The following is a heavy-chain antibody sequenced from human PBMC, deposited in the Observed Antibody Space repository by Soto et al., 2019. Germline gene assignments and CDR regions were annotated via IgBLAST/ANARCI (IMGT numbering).Heavy chain of an antibody. CDR1: GFTFSSYA. CDR3: ARYPTQVSTIFGVVIIRTNWFDP. J-gene: IGHJ5*02. D-gene: IGHD3-3*01. CDR2: ISGSAGST. Sequence: PGGSLRLSCAASGFTFSSYAMSWVRQAPGKGLEWVSAISGSAGSTYYADSVKGRFTISRDNSKNTLYLQMNSLRAEDTAVYYCARYPTQVSTIFGVVIIRTNWFDPWGQGTLVTVSS. V-gene: IGHV3-23*01.